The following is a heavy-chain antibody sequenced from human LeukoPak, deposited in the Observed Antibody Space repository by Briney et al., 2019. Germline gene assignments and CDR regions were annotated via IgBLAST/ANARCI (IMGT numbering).Heavy chain of an antibody. V-gene: IGHV4-39*07. CDR3: ARASYSYDINGWVPFDY. CDR2: IYYSGNT. D-gene: IGHD3-22*01. CDR1: GGSISSSSYY. J-gene: IGHJ4*02. Sequence: SETLSLTCTVSGGSISSSSYYWAWIRQPPGKGLEWIGSIYYSGNTYYKSSLKSRVTISGDTSKNQFSLRLSSVTAADTAVYYCARASYSYDINGWVPFDYWGQGTLVTVSS.